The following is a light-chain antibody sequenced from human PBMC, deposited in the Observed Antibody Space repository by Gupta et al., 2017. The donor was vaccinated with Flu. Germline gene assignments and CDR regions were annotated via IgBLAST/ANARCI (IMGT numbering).Light chain of an antibody. J-gene: IGKJ1*01. CDR1: ESVGSD. V-gene: IGKV3D-15*01. CDR2: HTS. Sequence: EVVMTQSPGTLSMFPGQRVTLSCRTSESVGSDLAWYQQKPGQSPRLLIYHTSTRATAVPSIFTGSGSLTKFLLPIITLQSSASAIYYFPHYTGWPPLAFGQGTKVEIK. CDR3: PHYTGWPPLA.